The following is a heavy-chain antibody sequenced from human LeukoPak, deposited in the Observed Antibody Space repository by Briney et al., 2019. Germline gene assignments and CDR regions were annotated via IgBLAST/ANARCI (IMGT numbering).Heavy chain of an antibody. CDR1: GFTVSSNY. V-gene: IGHV3-53*01. CDR3: ARDSDYGETFDY. CDR2: IYSSGNT. D-gene: IGHD4-17*01. Sequence: GGSLRLSCAASGFTVSSNYMSWVRQAPGKGLEWVSVIYSSGNTYYADSVKGRFTISRDNSKNTLYLQMNSLRAEDTAVYYCARDSDYGETFDYWGQGTLVTVSS. J-gene: IGHJ4*02.